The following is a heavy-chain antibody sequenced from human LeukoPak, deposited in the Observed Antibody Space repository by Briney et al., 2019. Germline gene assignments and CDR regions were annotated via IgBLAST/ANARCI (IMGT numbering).Heavy chain of an antibody. D-gene: IGHD3-22*01. Sequence: GSSLTLSCAASGFILSNYGMLLVRQAPGKGVGWVAAIWHDVSRKYYTESVKGRFTISRDNARNTVYVQMDSLRAEDTAVYYCAIDHGDSSGYYPGVWGQGTPVTVPS. V-gene: IGHV3-33*01. CDR1: GFILSNYG. CDR2: IWHDVSRK. J-gene: IGHJ6*02. CDR3: AIDHGDSSGYYPGV.